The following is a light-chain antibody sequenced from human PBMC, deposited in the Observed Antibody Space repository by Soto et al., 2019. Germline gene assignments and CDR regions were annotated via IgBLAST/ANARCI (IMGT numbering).Light chain of an antibody. Sequence: EIVLTQSPGTLSLAPGERATLFCRVSQIVTSSYLAWYQQKPGQAPRLLIYGASSRATGIPDRFSGSGSGTHFTLTISRLEPEDFAVYYCQQHGSSPPSWTFGQGTKVEIK. V-gene: IGKV3-20*01. CDR3: QQHGSSPPSWT. CDR2: GAS. CDR1: QIVTSSY. J-gene: IGKJ1*01.